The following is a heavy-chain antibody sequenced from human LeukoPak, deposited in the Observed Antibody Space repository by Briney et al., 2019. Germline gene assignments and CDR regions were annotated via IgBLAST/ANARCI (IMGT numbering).Heavy chain of an antibody. Sequence: GGSLRLSCAASGFTFSSYAMHWVRQAPGKGLEWVAVISYDGSNKYYADSVKGRFTISRDNSKNTLYLQMKSLRAEDTAVYYCAKGGKRIFGVVIDYWGQGTPVTVSS. J-gene: IGHJ4*02. CDR1: GFTFSSYA. CDR3: AKGGKRIFGVVIDY. D-gene: IGHD3-3*01. CDR2: ISYDGSNK. V-gene: IGHV3-30*04.